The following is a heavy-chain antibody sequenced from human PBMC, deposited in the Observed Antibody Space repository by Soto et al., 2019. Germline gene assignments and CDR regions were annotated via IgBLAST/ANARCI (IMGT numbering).Heavy chain of an antibody. V-gene: IGHV1-3*01. D-gene: IGHD3-22*01. CDR1: GYTFTDYS. CDR2: INAGNGNT. J-gene: IGHJ6*01. Sequence: GASVKVSCKASGYTFTDYSIHWVSQAPGQRLEWMGWINAGNGNTKYSQKFQGRVTITCDTSASTAYMELNSLRSEDTAVYYCARGLGSYYYDSSGSDYYGMDFCGQGTTVIVSS. CDR3: ARGLGSYYYDSSGSDYYGMDF.